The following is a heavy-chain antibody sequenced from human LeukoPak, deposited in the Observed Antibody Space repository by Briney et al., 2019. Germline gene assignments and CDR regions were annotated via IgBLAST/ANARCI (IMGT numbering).Heavy chain of an antibody. Sequence: GGSLRLSCAASRFTLSSYWMHWVRQAPGKGLVWVSRINTDGSSTNYADSVKGRFTISRDNAMNTLYLQMNNLRAEDTAVYYCARPYSSGWYGVFNYWGQGTLVTVSS. CDR2: INTDGSST. CDR1: RFTLSSYW. V-gene: IGHV3-74*01. J-gene: IGHJ4*02. D-gene: IGHD6-19*01. CDR3: ARPYSSGWYGVFNY.